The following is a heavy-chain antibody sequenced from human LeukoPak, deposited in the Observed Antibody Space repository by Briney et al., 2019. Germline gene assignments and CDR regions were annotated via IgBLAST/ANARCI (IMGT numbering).Heavy chain of an antibody. J-gene: IGHJ4*02. Sequence: ASVKVCCKASGYTFTSYGISWVRQAPGQGLEWMGWISAYNGNTNYAQKLQGRVTMTTDTSTSTAYMELRSLRSDDTAVYYCAREHYYDSSGYEIDYWGQGTLVTVSS. CDR3: AREHYYDSSGYEIDY. V-gene: IGHV1-18*01. CDR2: ISAYNGNT. CDR1: GYTFTSYG. D-gene: IGHD3-22*01.